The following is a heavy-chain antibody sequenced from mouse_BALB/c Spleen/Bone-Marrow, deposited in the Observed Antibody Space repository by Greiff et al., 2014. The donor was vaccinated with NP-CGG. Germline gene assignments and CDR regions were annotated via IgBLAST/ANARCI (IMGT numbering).Heavy chain of an antibody. D-gene: IGHD1-1*01. CDR1: GYTLTVYA. CDR2: ISTYSGNT. Sequence: QVQLQQSGPELVRPGVSVKFSCKGSGYTLTVYAFHWVSQGLAKGLEGMGVISTYSGNTNYNQKFKGKATMTVDKSSSTAYMELARLTSEDSAIYYCARDYGSRIYAMDYWGQGTSVTVSS. CDR3: ARDYGSRIYAMDY. J-gene: IGHJ4*01. V-gene: IGHV1-67*01.